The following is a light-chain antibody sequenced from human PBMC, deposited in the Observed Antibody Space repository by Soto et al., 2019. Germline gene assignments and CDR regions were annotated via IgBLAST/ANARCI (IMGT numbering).Light chain of an antibody. CDR1: QNINSW. Sequence: DIQMAQSPSTLSASIGDRVTITCRASQNINSWLAWYQQKPGKAPNLLIYDASTLESGVPSRFSGSGSGTEFTLTISSLHPEDFATYYCQQFHSFSRTFGQGTKVDIK. V-gene: IGKV1-5*01. CDR2: DAS. CDR3: QQFHSFSRT. J-gene: IGKJ1*01.